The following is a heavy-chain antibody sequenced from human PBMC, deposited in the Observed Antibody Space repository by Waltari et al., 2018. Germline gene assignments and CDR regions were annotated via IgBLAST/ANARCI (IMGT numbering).Heavy chain of an antibody. Sequence: QVQLQQWGAGLLKPSETLSLTCAVYGGSFSGYSWSWLRPPPGKGLEWIGEINHSGSTNYNPSLKSRGTISVDTAKNQFSLKMSSVTAADTAVYYCALIGVVNKNWFDPWCQGTLVTVSS. D-gene: IGHD3-3*01. J-gene: IGHJ5*02. CDR2: INHSGST. CDR1: GGSFSGYS. CDR3: ALIGVVNKNWFDP. V-gene: IGHV4-34*01.